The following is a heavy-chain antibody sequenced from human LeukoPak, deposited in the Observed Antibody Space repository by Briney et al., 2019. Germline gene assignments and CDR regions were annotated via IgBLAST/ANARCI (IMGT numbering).Heavy chain of an antibody. CDR3: ASRDTVVVPAANAFRFDP. D-gene: IGHD2-2*01. J-gene: IGHJ5*02. V-gene: IGHV3-21*01. Sequence: GGSLRLSCAASGFTFSSYSMNWVRQAPGKGLEWVSSISSSSSYIYYADSVKGRFTISRDNAKNSLYLQMNSLRAEDTAVYYCASRDTVVVPAANAFRFDPWGQGTLVTVSS. CDR2: ISSSSSYI. CDR1: GFTFSSYS.